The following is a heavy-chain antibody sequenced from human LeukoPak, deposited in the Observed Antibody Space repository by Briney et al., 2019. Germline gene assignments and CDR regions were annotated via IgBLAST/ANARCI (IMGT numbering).Heavy chain of an antibody. D-gene: IGHD5-24*01. CDR2: IYYSGST. CDR3: ARVARRDGYNSFDY. Sequence: PSQTLSLTCTVSGGSISSGGYCWSWIRQHPGKGLKWIGYIYYSGSTYYNPSLKSRVTISVDTSKNQFSLKLSSVTAADTAVYYCARVARRDGYNSFDYWGRGTLVTVSS. CDR1: GGSISSGGYC. V-gene: IGHV4-31*03. J-gene: IGHJ4*02.